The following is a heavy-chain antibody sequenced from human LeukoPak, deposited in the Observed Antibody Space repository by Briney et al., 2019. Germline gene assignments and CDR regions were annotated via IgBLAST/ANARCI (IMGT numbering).Heavy chain of an antibody. J-gene: IGHJ4*02. CDR3: ARRGSGYGSGSYYFDY. D-gene: IGHD3-10*01. V-gene: IGHV4-39*01. CDR2: IYYSGST. Sequence: PSETLSLTCTVSGGSISSSSYYWGWIRQPPGKGLEWIGSIYYSGSTYYNPSLKSRVTISVDTSKNQFSLKLSSVTAADTAVYYCARRGSGYGSGSYYFDYWGQGTLVTVSS. CDR1: GGSISSSSYY.